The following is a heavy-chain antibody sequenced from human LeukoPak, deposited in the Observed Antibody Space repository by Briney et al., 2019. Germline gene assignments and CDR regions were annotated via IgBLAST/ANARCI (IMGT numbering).Heavy chain of an antibody. CDR3: ARGGGIQLNY. V-gene: IGHV3-21*01. CDR2: ISSSSSYI. Sequence: GGSLRLSCAASGFTFSSYSMNWVRQAPGKGLEWVSSISSSSSYIYYADSVKGRFTISRDNAKNSLYLQMDSLRAEDTAVYYCARGGGIQLNYWGQGTLVTVSS. CDR1: GFTFSSYS. J-gene: IGHJ4*02. D-gene: IGHD5-18*01.